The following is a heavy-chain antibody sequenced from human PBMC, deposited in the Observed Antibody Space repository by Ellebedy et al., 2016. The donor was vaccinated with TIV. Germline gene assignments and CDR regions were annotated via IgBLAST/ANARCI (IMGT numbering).Heavy chain of an antibody. V-gene: IGHV3-23*01. CDR3: AKGRGGGSDSSAPRYYFDY. J-gene: IGHJ4*02. CDR2: ISNTGSRT. D-gene: IGHD3-22*01. CDR1: GFTFSSHT. Sequence: GESLKISCAASGFTFSSHTLNWVRQAPGKGLEWVSTISNTGSRTYYADSVEGRFIISRDNSKKTLYLQMNSLRAEDTAIYYCAKGRGGGSDSSAPRYYFDYWGLGTLVTVSS.